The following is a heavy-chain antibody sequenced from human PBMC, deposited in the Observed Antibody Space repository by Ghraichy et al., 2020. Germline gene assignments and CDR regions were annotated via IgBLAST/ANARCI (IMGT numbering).Heavy chain of an antibody. CDR3: LRDGERGNEWLDI. CDR1: GDSVSSNTAA. J-gene: IGHJ3*02. V-gene: IGHV6-1*01. Sequence: SQTLSLTCAVSGDSVSSNTAAWNWIRQSPSRGLEWLGRTYYRSKYYYNYASSLKSRIIIKPDTSKNQFSLQLNSVIPEDTAVYYCLRDGERGNEWLDIWGQGTMVTVSS. D-gene: IGHD3-10*01. CDR2: TYYRSKYYY.